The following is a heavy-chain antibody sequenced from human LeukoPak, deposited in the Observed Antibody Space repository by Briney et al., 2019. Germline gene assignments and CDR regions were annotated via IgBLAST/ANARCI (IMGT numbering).Heavy chain of an antibody. CDR1: GFTFSSYR. Sequence: GGSLRLSCAASGFTFSSYRMNWVRQAPGRGLEWISSISSSSSYIYYADSVKGRFTISRDNAKNSQYLQMNSLRAEDTAVYYCARDPWTNSDYDGFDYWGQGTLVTVSS. CDR2: ISSSSSYI. V-gene: IGHV3-21*01. J-gene: IGHJ4*02. CDR3: ARDPWTNSDYDGFDY. D-gene: IGHD5-12*01.